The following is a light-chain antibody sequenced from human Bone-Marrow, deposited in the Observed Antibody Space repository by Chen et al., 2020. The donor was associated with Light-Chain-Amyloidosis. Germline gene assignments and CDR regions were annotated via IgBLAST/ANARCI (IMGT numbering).Light chain of an antibody. Sequence: QSVLTQRPSTSGTPGQRVTISCSGSTSNIATSTENWYRQVPGTAPRLLIQSENQRPSGVPDRFSGTKSGTSASLAISWLQSEDEADYYCAAWDDSLHGVVFGGGTKLTVL. J-gene: IGLJ2*01. V-gene: IGLV1-44*01. CDR3: AAWDDSLHGVV. CDR1: TSNIATST. CDR2: SEN.